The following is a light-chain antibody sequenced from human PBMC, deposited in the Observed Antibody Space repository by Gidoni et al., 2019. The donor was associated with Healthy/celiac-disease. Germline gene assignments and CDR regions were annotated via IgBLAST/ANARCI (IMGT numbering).Light chain of an antibody. CDR2: EVS. CDR1: SSDFGGYNY. CDR3: CSYAGSVV. Sequence: QSALTQPRSVSGSPGQSVTISCTGTSSDFGGYNYVSLYQQHPGKAPKLMIYEVSKGPAGVPDRFSGSKSGNTASLTISGLQAEDEADYYCCSYAGSVVFGGGTKLTVL. J-gene: IGLJ2*01. V-gene: IGLV2-11*01.